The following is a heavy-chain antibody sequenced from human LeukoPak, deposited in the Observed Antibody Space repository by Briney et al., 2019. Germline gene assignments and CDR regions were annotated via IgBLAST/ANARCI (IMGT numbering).Heavy chain of an antibody. CDR1: GYTFTGYY. CDR3: ARPRGSYTSNFDY. Sequence: ASVKVSCKASGYTFTGYYMHWVRQAPGQGLEWMGRINPNSGGTNYAQKFQGRVTMTRDTSISTAYMELSRLRSDDTAVYYCARPRGSYTSNFDYWGQGTLVTVSS. CDR2: INPNSGGT. V-gene: IGHV1-2*06. J-gene: IGHJ4*02. D-gene: IGHD3-10*01.